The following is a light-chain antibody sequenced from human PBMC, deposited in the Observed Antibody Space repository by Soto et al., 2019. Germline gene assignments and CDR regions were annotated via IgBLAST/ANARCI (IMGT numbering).Light chain of an antibody. Sequence: DIVMTQSPDSLAVSLGERATINCKSSKSVLYSSNNKNYLAWYQQKPGQPPKLLIYWASTRESGVPDRFSGSGSGTDFTLTISSLQAEDVAVYYCQQYYSTPRDSFTFGPGTKVDIK. V-gene: IGKV4-1*01. CDR3: QQYYSTPRDSFT. J-gene: IGKJ3*01. CDR2: WAS. CDR1: KSVLYSSNNKNY.